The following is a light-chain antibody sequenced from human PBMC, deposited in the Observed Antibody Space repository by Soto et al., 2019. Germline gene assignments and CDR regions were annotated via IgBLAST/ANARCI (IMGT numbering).Light chain of an antibody. J-gene: IGLJ1*01. CDR1: SSNVGAGSD. CDR2: VNN. Sequence: QSVLTQPPSVSGAPGQRVTISCSGSSSNVGAGSDVYWYQQLPGTAPRLLISVNNKRPSGVPDRFSGSKSGTSASLAITGLRXEDEADHYCQSYDDTLSGSWVFGTGTKVTVL. V-gene: IGLV1-40*01. CDR3: QSYDDTLSGSWV.